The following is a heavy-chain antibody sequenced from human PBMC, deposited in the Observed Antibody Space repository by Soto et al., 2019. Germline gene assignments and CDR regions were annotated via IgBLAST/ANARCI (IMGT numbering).Heavy chain of an antibody. CDR2: MNPNSGNT. Sequence: GASVKVSCKASGYTFTSYDINWVRQATGQGLEWMGWMNPNSGNTGYAQKFQGRVTMTRNTSISTAYMEPSSLRSEDTAVYYCARGQYYDFWSGYYAEDFDYWGQGTLVTVSS. J-gene: IGHJ4*02. CDR3: ARGQYYDFWSGYYAEDFDY. CDR1: GYTFTSYD. V-gene: IGHV1-8*01. D-gene: IGHD3-3*01.